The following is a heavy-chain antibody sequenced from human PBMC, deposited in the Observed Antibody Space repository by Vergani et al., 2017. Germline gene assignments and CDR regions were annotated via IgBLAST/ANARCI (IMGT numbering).Heavy chain of an antibody. V-gene: IGHV3-30*03. CDR2: ISYDGSNK. J-gene: IGHJ4*02. Sequence: VQLVESGGGLVKPGGSLRLSCAASGFTFSSYSMNWVRQAPGKGLEWVAVISYDGSNKYYADSVKGRFTISRDNSKNTLYLQMNSLRAEDTAVYYCARIYYYDSSGSPLDYWGQGTLVTVSS. D-gene: IGHD3-22*01. CDR3: ARIYYYDSSGSPLDY. CDR1: GFTFSSYS.